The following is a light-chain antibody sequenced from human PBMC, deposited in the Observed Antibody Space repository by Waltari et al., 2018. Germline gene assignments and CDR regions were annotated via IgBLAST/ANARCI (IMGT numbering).Light chain of an antibody. CDR2: DVT. CDR1: SSDAGAYNH. CDR3: TSYTSADTYI. J-gene: IGLJ1*01. Sequence: QSALTPPASVSGSPGQSITLSCTGTSSDAGAYNHVSWYLQHPGKVPKLIIYDVTNRPSGVSGRFSGSKSGNTASLTISGLQGEDEADYFCTSYTSADTYIFGTGTTVTVL. V-gene: IGLV2-14*03.